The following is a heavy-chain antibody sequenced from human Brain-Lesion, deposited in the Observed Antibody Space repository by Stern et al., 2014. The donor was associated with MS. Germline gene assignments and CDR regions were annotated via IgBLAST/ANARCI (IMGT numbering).Heavy chain of an antibody. CDR2: FDPEDGET. J-gene: IGHJ4*01. CDR3: ATLSPGAGGNYYRHFDY. CDR1: GYTLTELS. V-gene: IGHV1-24*01. D-gene: IGHD1-26*01. Sequence: VQLVESGAEVKKPGASVKVSCKVSGYTLTELSMHWGRPAPRKGLEGMGGFDPEDGETIYAQKFQGRVTMPEDTSTDTAYMELSSLRSEDTAVYYCATLSPGAGGNYYRHFDYWGQEPWSPSPQ.